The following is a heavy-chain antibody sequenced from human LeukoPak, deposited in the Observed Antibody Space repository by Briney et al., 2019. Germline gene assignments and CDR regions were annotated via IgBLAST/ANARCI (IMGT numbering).Heavy chain of an antibody. D-gene: IGHD4-17*01. Sequence: GGSLRLLCAASGFTFSSYAMSWVRQAPGKALECVSAISGSGGSTYYADCVKDRFIISRDNPKHTLYLQMNSLRAEDTAVYYCAKDRVDYGDYTDAFDIWGQGTMVTVSS. CDR1: GFTFSSYA. V-gene: IGHV3-23*01. CDR3: AKDRVDYGDYTDAFDI. J-gene: IGHJ3*02. CDR2: ISGSGGST.